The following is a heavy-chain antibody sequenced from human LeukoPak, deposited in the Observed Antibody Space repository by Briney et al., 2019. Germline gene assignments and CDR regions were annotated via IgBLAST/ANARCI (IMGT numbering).Heavy chain of an antibody. Sequence: SETLSLTCTVSGGSISSYYWSWIRQPPGKGLEWIGYIYYSGSTNYNPSLKSRVTISVDTSKNQFSLKLSSVTAADTAVYYCARAAYSGSYHSDYWGQGTLVTVSS. CDR3: ARAAYSGSYHSDY. CDR1: GGSISSYY. CDR2: IYYSGST. V-gene: IGHV4-59*01. D-gene: IGHD1-26*01. J-gene: IGHJ4*02.